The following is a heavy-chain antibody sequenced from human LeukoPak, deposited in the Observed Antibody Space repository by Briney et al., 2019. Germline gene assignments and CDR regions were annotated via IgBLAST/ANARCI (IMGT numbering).Heavy chain of an antibody. CDR2: ISHSGSA. CDR1: GYSISSGFY. Sequence: SETLSLTCTVSGYSISSGFYWGWVRQPPGKGLEGIGTISHSGSAYYNPALNSRVSISLDTYKNKFSLKVRSVTAADTAVYYCARSFWSGYYAFDYWGHGTLVTVSS. D-gene: IGHD3-3*01. V-gene: IGHV4-38-2*02. J-gene: IGHJ4*01. CDR3: ARSFWSGYYAFDY.